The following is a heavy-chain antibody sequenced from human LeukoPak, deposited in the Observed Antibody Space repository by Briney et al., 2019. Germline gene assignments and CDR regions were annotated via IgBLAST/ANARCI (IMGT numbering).Heavy chain of an antibody. Sequence: ASVKVSCKVSGYTLTELSMHRVRQAPGKGLEWMGGFDPEDGETIYAQKFQGRVTMTEDTSTDTAYMELSSLRSEDTAVYYCATGPPTPPRFDCDLDYWGQGTLVTVSS. CDR3: ATGPPTPPRFDCDLDY. CDR1: GYTLTELS. J-gene: IGHJ4*02. D-gene: IGHD3-9*01. V-gene: IGHV1-24*01. CDR2: FDPEDGET.